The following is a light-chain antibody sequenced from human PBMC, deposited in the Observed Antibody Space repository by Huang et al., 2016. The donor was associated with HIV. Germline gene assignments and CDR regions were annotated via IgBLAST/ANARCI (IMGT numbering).Light chain of an antibody. J-gene: IGKJ1*01. CDR3: QQYNNWPPWT. CDR2: DAS. CDR1: QSVNNN. V-gene: IGKV3-15*01. Sequence: IVMTQSPAALSVSPGERATLSCRASQSVNNNLAWYQQKPGQAPRLLIYDASTRATDIPARFSGSGSGTEFTLTISSLQSEEFAVYYCQQYNNWPPWTFGQGTKVEIK.